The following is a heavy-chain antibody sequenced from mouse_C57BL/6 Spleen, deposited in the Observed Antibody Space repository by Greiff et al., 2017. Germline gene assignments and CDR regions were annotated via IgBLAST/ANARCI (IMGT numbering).Heavy chain of an antibody. D-gene: IGHD2-3*01. CDR3: AKMGYDGYPYAMDD. CDR1: GFSLTSYG. CDR2: IWSGGST. Sequence: VQLVESGPGLVQPSQSLSITCTASGFSLTSYGVHWVRQPPGKGLEWLGVIWSGGSTDYNAAFISRLSISKDNSKSQVFFKMNSLQADDTAIYYCAKMGYDGYPYAMDDWGQGTSVTVSS. V-gene: IGHV2-4*01. J-gene: IGHJ4*01.